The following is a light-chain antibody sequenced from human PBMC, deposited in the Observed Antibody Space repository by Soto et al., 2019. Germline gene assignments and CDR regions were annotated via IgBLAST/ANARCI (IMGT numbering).Light chain of an antibody. J-gene: IGKJ4*01. CDR1: QSISSN. CDR3: KQYNDWPLT. V-gene: IGKV3-15*01. CDR2: DAS. Sequence: EIVMTQSPATLSVSPGERATLSCRASQSISSNLAWYQQKPGQAPRLLIYDASTRATDIRARFSGSGSGTEFTLTISSLQSEDFAVYYCKQYNDWPLTFGGGTKVEIK.